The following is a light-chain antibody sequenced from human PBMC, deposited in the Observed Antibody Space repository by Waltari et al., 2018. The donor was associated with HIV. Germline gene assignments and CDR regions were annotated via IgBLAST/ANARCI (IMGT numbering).Light chain of an antibody. J-gene: IGLJ3*02. CDR2: ENN. CDR1: GSNIGNNY. Sequence: QSVLTQPPSVSAAPGQEVTISCSGSGSNIGNNYVSWYKQPPGTAPKVLMFENNKRHSGAPDRFSGSKSDTSATLAITGLQPGDEAYYYCGTWDTRLSAWVFGGGTKLSVL. CDR3: GTWDTRLSAWV. V-gene: IGLV1-51*02.